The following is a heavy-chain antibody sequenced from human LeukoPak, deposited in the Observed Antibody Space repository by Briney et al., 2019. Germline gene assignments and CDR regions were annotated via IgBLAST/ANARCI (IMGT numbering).Heavy chain of an antibody. CDR1: GNSIGSYY. J-gene: IGHJ4*02. CDR2: IYYNGSA. D-gene: IGHD1-26*01. CDR3: ARRAYSGSYYFDY. V-gene: IGHV4-59*08. Sequence: SETLSLTCSVSGNSIGSYYWSWIRQRPGKTLQWIAYIYYNGSATYNPSLKSGFTISVDLSTNQFSLKLSSVTAADTAVYYCARRAYSGSYYFDYWGQGTLVTVSS.